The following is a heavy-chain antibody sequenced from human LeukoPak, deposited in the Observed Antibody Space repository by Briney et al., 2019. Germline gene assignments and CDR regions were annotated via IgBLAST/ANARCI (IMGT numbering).Heavy chain of an antibody. J-gene: IGHJ5*02. CDR2: ISSSSSTI. Sequence: GGSLRLSCAASGFTFSSYSMNWVRQAPGKGLEWVSYISSSSSTIYYADCVKGRFTTSRDNAKNSLYLQMNSLRAEDTAVYYCARGHESGGYYRWGQGTLVTVAS. CDR1: GFTFSSYS. CDR3: ARGHESGGYYR. D-gene: IGHD3-22*01. V-gene: IGHV3-48*04.